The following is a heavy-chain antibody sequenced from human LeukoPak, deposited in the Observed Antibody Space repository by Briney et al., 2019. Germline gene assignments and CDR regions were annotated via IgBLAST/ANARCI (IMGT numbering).Heavy chain of an antibody. V-gene: IGHV3-11*04. CDR1: GFTFSDYY. D-gene: IGHD2-8*01. CDR2: ISNSGATI. CDR3: AREINGVCHYDY. J-gene: IGHJ4*02. Sequence: PGGSLRLSCAASGFTFSDYYMGWIRQAPGKGLGWVSYISNSGATIYYADSVKGRFTISRDNAKNSLYLQMNSLRAEDTAVYYCAREINGVCHYDYWGQGTLVTVSS.